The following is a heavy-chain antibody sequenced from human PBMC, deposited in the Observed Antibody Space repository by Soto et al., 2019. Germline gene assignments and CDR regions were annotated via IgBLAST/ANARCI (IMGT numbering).Heavy chain of an antibody. V-gene: IGHV4-59*01. D-gene: IGHD2-2*03. J-gene: IGHJ6*02. CDR3: ARCVSFVDINGYGMEV. CDR1: YFYISSYY. CDR2: IYYSGST. Sequence: SATQRHTNPFLYFYISSYYVSWIRQPPEKGLEWIGYIYYSGSTNYNPSLKSRVTISVDTSKNQFSLKLSSVTAADTAVYYCARCVSFVDINGYGMEVWGQGTTVTGSS.